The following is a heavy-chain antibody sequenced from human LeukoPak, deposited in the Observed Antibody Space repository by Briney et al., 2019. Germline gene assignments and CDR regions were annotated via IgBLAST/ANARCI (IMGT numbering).Heavy chain of an antibody. CDR1: GRACSSCA. Sequence: GGTLGLLCEASGRACSSCAMSWARYDQRKGLEWVSAISGSGGSTYYADSVKGRFTISRDNSKNTLYLQMNSLRAEDTAVYYCAKSPIIVPAAIEGFDYWGQGTLVTVSS. CDR3: AKSPIIVPAAIEGFDY. J-gene: IGHJ4*02. V-gene: IGHV3-23*01. D-gene: IGHD2-2*02. CDR2: ISGSGGST.